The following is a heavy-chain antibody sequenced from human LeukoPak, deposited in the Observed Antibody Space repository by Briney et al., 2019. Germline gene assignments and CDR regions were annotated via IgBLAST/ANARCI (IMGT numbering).Heavy chain of an antibody. J-gene: IGHJ4*02. D-gene: IGHD2-15*01. V-gene: IGHV5-51*01. CDR1: GCSFTSYW. Sequence: GESLKISCKGSGCSFTSYWIGWVRQMPGKGLEWMGIIYPGDSDTRYSPSFQGQVTISADKSISTAYLQWSSLKASDTAMYYCARAPAYYCSGGSCYYFDYWGQGTLVTVSS. CDR3: ARAPAYYCSGGSCYYFDY. CDR2: IYPGDSDT.